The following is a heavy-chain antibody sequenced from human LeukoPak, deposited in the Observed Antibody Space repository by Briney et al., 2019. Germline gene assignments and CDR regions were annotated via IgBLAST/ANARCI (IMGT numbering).Heavy chain of an antibody. V-gene: IGHV4-34*01. D-gene: IGHD2-21*02. CDR1: GGSFSGYY. J-gene: IGHJ4*02. CDR3: ARDRSDPVTAMSPPTTYYFDY. CDR2: ISHSGST. Sequence: SETLSLTCAVYGGSFSGYYWSWIRQPPGKGLEWIGEISHSGSTNYNPSLKSRVTISVDTSKNQFSLKLSSVTAADTAVYYCARDRSDPVTAMSPPTTYYFDYWGQGTLVTVSS.